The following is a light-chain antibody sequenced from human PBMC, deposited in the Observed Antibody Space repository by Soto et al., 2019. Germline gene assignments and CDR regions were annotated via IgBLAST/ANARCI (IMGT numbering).Light chain of an antibody. CDR2: SAS. Sequence: DIQMTQSPSRVSASVGDRITLTCRASRGIGSSLAWYQQKPGKAPKLLIHSASTLQSGVASRFSGSGSGTDFALNISSLQPEDFATYYGQQANSFPPTFGQGTKLEIK. V-gene: IGKV1D-12*01. CDR3: QQANSFPPT. CDR1: RGIGSS. J-gene: IGKJ2*01.